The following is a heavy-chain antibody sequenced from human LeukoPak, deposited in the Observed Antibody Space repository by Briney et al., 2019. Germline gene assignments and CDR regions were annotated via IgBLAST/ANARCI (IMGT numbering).Heavy chain of an antibody. Sequence: GASVKVSCTASGYTFNGYYIHWVRQAPGQGLEWMGWINPDSGGTNYAQKFQGRVTMTRDTSISTAYMELSRLRSDDTAVFYCATSSGWKSNIDYWGQGTLVTVSS. CDR2: INPDSGGT. D-gene: IGHD6-19*01. J-gene: IGHJ4*02. CDR1: GYTFNGYY. V-gene: IGHV1-2*02. CDR3: ATSSGWKSNIDY.